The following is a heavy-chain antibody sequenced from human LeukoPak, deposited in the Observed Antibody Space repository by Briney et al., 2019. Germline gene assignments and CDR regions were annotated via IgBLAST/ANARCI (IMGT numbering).Heavy chain of an antibody. V-gene: IGHV4-34*01. Sequence: SETLSLTCAVYGGSFSGYYWSWIRQPPGKGLEWIGCIYYNGYTYYTSSLKSRVTIFVDTSKNQFSLKLISVTAADTAVYYCARQGGDTMVRGVVRDWFDPWGQGTLVTVSS. CDR2: IYYNGYT. CDR3: ARQGGDTMVRGVVRDWFDP. D-gene: IGHD3-10*01. J-gene: IGHJ5*02. CDR1: GGSFSGYY.